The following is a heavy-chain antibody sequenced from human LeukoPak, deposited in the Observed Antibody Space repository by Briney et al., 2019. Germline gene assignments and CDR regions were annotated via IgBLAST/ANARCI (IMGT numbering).Heavy chain of an antibody. V-gene: IGHV3-74*01. CDR3: ARGKPFYYFDY. CDR2: INSDGSST. Sequence: GSLRLSCAASGFTFSSYWMHWVRQAPGKGLVWVSRINSDGSSTSYADSVKGRFTIPRDNAKNTLYLQMNSLRAEDTAVYYCARGKPFYYFDYWGQGTLVTVSS. J-gene: IGHJ4*02. CDR1: GFTFSSYW.